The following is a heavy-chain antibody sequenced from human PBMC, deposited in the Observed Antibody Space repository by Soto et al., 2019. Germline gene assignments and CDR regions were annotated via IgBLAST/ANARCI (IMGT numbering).Heavy chain of an antibody. V-gene: IGHV3-74*01. J-gene: IGHJ6*02. Sequence: GGSLRLSCAASGFTFSSYWMHWVRQAPGKGLVWVSRINSDGSSTSYADSVKGRFTISRDNAKNTLYLQMNSLRAEDTAVYYCARDGSQFLIMTTLVSDYYYGMDVWGQGTTVTVSS. CDR3: ARDGSQFLIMTTLVSDYYYGMDV. CDR1: GFTFSSYW. CDR2: INSDGSST. D-gene: IGHD4-17*01.